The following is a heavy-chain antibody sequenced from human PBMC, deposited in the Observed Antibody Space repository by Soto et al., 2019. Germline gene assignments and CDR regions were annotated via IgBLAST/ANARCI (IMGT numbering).Heavy chain of an antibody. CDR1: GFTFGSYS. D-gene: IGHD5-18*01. CDR2: ISSSSSYI. Sequence: PGGSLRLSCAASGFTFGSYSMNWVRQAPGKGLEWVSSISSSSSYIYYADSVKGRFTISRDNAKNSLYLQMNSLRAEDTVVYYCARDLGYSYGRAFDYWGQGTLVTVSS. J-gene: IGHJ4*02. V-gene: IGHV3-21*01. CDR3: ARDLGYSYGRAFDY.